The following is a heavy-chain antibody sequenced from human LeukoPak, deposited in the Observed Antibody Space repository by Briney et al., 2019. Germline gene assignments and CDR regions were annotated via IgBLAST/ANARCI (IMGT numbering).Heavy chain of an antibody. V-gene: IGHV3-30*02. D-gene: IGHD6-13*01. J-gene: IGHJ4*02. CDR2: IRYDGSNK. Sequence: GGSLRLSCAASGFTFNSYGTNWVRQAPGKGLEWVAFIRYDGSNKYYADSVKGRFTISRDNSKNTLYLQMNSLRAEDTAVYYCAKDREYSSSWTPFDYWGQGTLVTVSS. CDR3: AKDREYSSSWTPFDY. CDR1: GFTFNSYG.